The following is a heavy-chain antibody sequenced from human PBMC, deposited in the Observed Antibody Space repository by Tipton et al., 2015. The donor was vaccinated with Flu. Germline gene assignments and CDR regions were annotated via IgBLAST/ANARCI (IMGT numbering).Heavy chain of an antibody. D-gene: IGHD1-26*01. CDR3: ARDCIPRGSYHSRPYYYYYGMDV. J-gene: IGHJ6*02. V-gene: IGHV3-21*01. CDR1: GFTFSSYS. Sequence: SLRLSCAASGFTFSSYSMNWVRQAPGKGLEWVSSISSSSSYIYYADSVKGRFTISRDNAKNSLYLQMNSLRAEDTAVYYCARDCIPRGSYHSRPYYYYYGMDVWGQGTTVTVSS. CDR2: ISSSSSYI.